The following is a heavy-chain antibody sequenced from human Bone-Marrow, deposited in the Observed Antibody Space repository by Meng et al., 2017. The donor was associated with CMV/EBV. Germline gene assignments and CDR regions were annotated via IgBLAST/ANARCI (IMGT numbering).Heavy chain of an antibody. CDR2: ISGGGGNT. CDR3: AKDQEWVATINVRYYYYGMDV. V-gene: IGHV3-23*01. CDR1: GFTFSSYA. Sequence: GESLKISCAASGFTFSSYAMSWVRQAPGKGLEWVSAISGGGGNTYYADSVKGRFTISRDNSKNTLYLEMNSLRAEDTAVYYCAKDQEWVATINVRYYYYGMDVWGQATTVAVSS. J-gene: IGHJ6*02. D-gene: IGHD5-12*01.